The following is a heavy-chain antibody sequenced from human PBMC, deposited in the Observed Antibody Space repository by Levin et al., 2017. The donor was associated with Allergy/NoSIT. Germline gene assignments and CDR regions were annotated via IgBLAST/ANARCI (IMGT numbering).Heavy chain of an antibody. CDR2: ISIDGSRT. CDR3: ARAGLDYYDFWSDNHPPGY. Sequence: PGGSLRLSCAASGFTFSSYWMHWVRQAPGKGLLWVSRISIDGSRTKYADSVKGRFTISRDNAKNTLYLQMNSLRAEDTAVYYCARAGLDYYDFWSDNHPPGYWGQGTLVTVSS. J-gene: IGHJ4*02. D-gene: IGHD3-3*01. CDR1: GFTFSSYW. V-gene: IGHV3-74*01.